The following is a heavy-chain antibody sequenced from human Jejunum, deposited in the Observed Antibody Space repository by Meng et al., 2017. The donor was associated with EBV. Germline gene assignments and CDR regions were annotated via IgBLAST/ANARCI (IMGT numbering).Heavy chain of an antibody. CDR1: GLPFSSYW. V-gene: IGHV3-15*01. D-gene: IGHD2-2*02. J-gene: IGHJ4*02. CDR2: IRSKADGETT. Sequence: VQLVGVGGGLVQPGGSLGPSLSAPGLPFSSYWMHWGRQAPGKGLEWVGLIRSKADGETTDYAAPVKGRFTISRDDSTDTLYLQMNSLQTEDAGVYYCTSGYTGPSHDGHWGQGTLVTVSS. CDR3: TSGYTGPSHDGH.